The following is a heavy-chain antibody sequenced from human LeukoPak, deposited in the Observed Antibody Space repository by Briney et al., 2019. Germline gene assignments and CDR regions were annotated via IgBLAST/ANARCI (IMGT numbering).Heavy chain of an antibody. CDR2: ISGSGGST. CDR1: GFTFSSYA. D-gene: IGHD1-26*01. J-gene: IGHJ6*02. Sequence: GGSLRLSCAASGFTFSSYAMSWVRQAPGKGLEWVSAISGSGGSTYYADSVKGRFTISRDNSKNTLYLQMNSLRAEDTAVYYCAKADSGSYTGYGMDVWGQGTTVTVSS. V-gene: IGHV3-23*01. CDR3: AKADSGSYTGYGMDV.